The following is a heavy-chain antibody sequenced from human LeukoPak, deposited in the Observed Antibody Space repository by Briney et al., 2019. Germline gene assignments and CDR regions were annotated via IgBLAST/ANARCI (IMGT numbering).Heavy chain of an antibody. D-gene: IGHD3-22*01. CDR3: TGQYDSGAYFFY. J-gene: IGHJ4*02. V-gene: IGHV4-38-2*01. CDR2: IYHSGST. Sequence: SQTLSLTCAVSGNSLSSGYYWGWIRQTPGKGLEWIGSIYHSGSTYYNPSLKSRVTISVDTSKNQFSLNLRSVTAANTPVYYCTGQYDSGAYFFYWGQGTLVTVSS. CDR1: GNSLSSGYY.